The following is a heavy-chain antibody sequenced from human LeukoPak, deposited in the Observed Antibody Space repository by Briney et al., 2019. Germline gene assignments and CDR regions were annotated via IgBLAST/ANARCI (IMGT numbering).Heavy chain of an antibody. V-gene: IGHV1-69*13. D-gene: IGHD7-27*01. CDR3: ARADPQTGPYYYYGMDV. J-gene: IGHJ6*02. CDR1: GGTFSSYA. CDR2: IIPIFGTA. Sequence: EASVKVSCKASGGTFSSYAISWVRQAPGQGLEWMGGIIPIFGTANYAQKFQGRVTITADESTSTAYMELSSLRSEDTAVYYCARADPQTGPYYYYGMDVWGQETTVTVSS.